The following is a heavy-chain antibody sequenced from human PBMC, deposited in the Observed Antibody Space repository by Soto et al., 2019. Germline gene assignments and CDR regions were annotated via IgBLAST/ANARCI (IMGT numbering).Heavy chain of an antibody. V-gene: IGHV3-74*01. Sequence: GGSLRLSCAASGFTFSSYWMHWVRQAPGNGLVWLSRINSDGSSATYADSVKGRFTISRDKAKSTLYLQMNSLRAEDTAMYYCAIAPRYGMDVWGQGITVTVS. J-gene: IGHJ6*02. CDR3: AIAPRYGMDV. CDR2: INSDGSSA. CDR1: GFTFSSYW.